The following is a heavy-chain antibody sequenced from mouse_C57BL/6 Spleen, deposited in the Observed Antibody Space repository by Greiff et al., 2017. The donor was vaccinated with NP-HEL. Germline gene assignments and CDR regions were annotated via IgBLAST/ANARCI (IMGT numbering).Heavy chain of an antibody. V-gene: IGHV1-54*01. D-gene: IGHD4-1*01. CDR1: GYAFTNYL. Sequence: QVQLKQSGAELVRPGTSVKVSCKASGYAFTNYLIEWVKQRPGQGLEWIGVINPGSGGTNYNEKFKGKATLTADKSSSTAYMQLSSLTSEDSAVYFCARRLGRDYFDYWGQGTTLTVSS. J-gene: IGHJ2*01. CDR3: ARRLGRDYFDY. CDR2: INPGSGGT.